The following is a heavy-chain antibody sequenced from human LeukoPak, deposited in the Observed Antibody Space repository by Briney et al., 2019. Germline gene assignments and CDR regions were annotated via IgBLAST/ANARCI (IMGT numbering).Heavy chain of an antibody. CDR2: IIPIFATA. D-gene: IGHD2-2*02. CDR3: ARGREVVPVTISWSDYHYYYMDV. Sequence: ASVKVSCKASGGTFSSYAVSWVRQAPGQGLEWMGGIIPIFATANYSQKFQGRVTITTDESTSTAYMELSSLRSEDTAVYYCARGREVVPVTISWSDYHYYYMDVWGNGTTVTVSS. V-gene: IGHV1-69*05. CDR1: GGTFSSYA. J-gene: IGHJ6*03.